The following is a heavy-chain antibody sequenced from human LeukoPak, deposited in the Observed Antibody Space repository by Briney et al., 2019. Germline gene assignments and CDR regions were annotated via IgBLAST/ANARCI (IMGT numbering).Heavy chain of an antibody. CDR2: IIPIFGTA. D-gene: IGHD5-18*01. J-gene: IGHJ6*03. V-gene: IGHV1-69*06. CDR1: GGTFSSYA. Sequence: SVKVSCKASGGTFSSYAISWVRQAPGQGLEWMGGIIPIFGTANYAQKFQGRVTITADKSTSTAYMELTGLTSDDTAVYYCARGGGYSYGYGKYYYHYMDVWGKGTTVTVSS. CDR3: ARGGGYSYGYGKYYYHYMDV.